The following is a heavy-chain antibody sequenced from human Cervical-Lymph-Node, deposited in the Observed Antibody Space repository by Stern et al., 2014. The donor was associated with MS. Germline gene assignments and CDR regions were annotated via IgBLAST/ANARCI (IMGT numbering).Heavy chain of an antibody. J-gene: IGHJ6*02. CDR1: GFTFSGSA. D-gene: IGHD3-10*02. CDR3: ARHPEHLFIHMDV. V-gene: IGHV3-73*01. Sequence: VQLVQSGGGLVQPGGSLKLSCAASGFTFSGSAMYWVRQASRKGLEWVGRIRSKANSYATAYAASVKGRFTISRDDSENTAYLQMNSLKTEDTAVYYCARHPEHLFIHMDVWGQGTTVTVSS. CDR2: IRSKANSYAT.